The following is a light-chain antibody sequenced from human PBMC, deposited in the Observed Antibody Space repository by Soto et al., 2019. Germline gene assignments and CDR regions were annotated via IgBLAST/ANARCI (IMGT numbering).Light chain of an antibody. CDR2: DAS. CDR3: QQYNSYSTWT. Sequence: DIQMTQSPSTLSASVGDRVTITCRASQSISNRLAWYQQKPGKAPKLLIYDASSLESGVPSRFSGSGSGTEFTLTISSLQPDDFATYYCQQYNSYSTWTFGQGTKVDIK. V-gene: IGKV1-5*01. CDR1: QSISNR. J-gene: IGKJ1*01.